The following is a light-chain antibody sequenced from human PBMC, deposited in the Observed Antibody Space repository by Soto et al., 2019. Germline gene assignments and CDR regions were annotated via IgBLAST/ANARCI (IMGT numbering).Light chain of an antibody. CDR3: QQRSNWPQT. V-gene: IGKV3-11*01. CDR2: DAS. CDR1: QSVSSY. Sequence: EIVLTQSPATLSLSPGERATLSCRASQSVSSYLAWYQQKPGQAPRLLIYDASNRATGIPARFSGSGSGTDFTLTISSLEPEDFAVYYRQQRSNWPQTFGQGTKVDIK. J-gene: IGKJ1*01.